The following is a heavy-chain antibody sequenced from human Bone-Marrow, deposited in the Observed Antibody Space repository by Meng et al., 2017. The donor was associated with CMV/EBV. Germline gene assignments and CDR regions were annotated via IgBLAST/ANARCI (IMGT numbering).Heavy chain of an antibody. J-gene: IGHJ5*02. CDR2: IYPGDSDT. Sequence: GGSLRLSCKGSGYSFTSYWIGWVRQMPGKGLEWMGIIYPGDSDTRYSPSFQGQVTISADKSISTAYLQWSSLKASDTAMYYCARRITIFGVAGNWFDPWGQGTLVNGAS. CDR3: ARRITIFGVAGNWFDP. D-gene: IGHD3-3*01. CDR1: GYSFTSYW. V-gene: IGHV5-51*01.